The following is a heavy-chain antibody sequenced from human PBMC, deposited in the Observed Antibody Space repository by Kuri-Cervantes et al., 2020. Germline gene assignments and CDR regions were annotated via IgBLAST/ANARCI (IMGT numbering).Heavy chain of an antibody. D-gene: IGHD3-16*01. CDR3: AREVRVGGKYFDY. Sequence: ASVKVSCKGSGYTLSDHFMHWVRQAPGQGLEWMGRINPNSGHTDSAQKFQGRATMTRDTSINTAYMELSSLRSDDTAVYYCAREVRVGGKYFDYWGKGALVTVSS. CDR1: GYTLSDHF. CDR2: INPNSGHT. J-gene: IGHJ4*02. V-gene: IGHV1-2*06.